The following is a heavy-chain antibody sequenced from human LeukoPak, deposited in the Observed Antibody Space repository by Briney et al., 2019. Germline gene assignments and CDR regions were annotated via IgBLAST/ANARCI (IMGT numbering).Heavy chain of an antibody. J-gene: IGHJ6*03. V-gene: IGHV5-51*01. Sequence: GESLKISCKGSGYSFTSYWIGWVRQMPGKGLEWMGIIYPGDSDTRYSPSFQGQVTISADKSISTAYLQWSSLKASDTAMYYCARHWAQYSSSSWLSDYYYYMDVWGKGTTVTVSS. D-gene: IGHD6-6*01. CDR2: IYPGDSDT. CDR3: ARHWAQYSSSSWLSDYYYYMDV. CDR1: GYSFTSYW.